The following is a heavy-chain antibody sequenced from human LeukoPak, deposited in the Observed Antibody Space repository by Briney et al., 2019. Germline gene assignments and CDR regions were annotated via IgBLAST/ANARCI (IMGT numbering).Heavy chain of an antibody. V-gene: IGHV3-48*01. CDR3: ATDRWGFFNS. J-gene: IGHJ4*02. CDR2: IGTSSSII. D-gene: IGHD7-27*01. CDR1: GFTFSTYS. Sequence: PGGSLRLSCAASGFTFSTYSLNWVRQAPGKGLEWISYIGTSSSIIYYADSVKGRFTISRDNAKNSLYLHMNSLRAEDTAFYYCATDRWGFFNSWGQGTLVTVTS.